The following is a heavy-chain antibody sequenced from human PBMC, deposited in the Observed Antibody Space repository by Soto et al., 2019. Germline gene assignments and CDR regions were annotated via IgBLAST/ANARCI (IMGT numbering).Heavy chain of an antibody. CDR1: GYTFTSYA. CDR2: INAGNGNT. Sequence: ASVKVSCKASGYTFTSYAMHWVRQAPGQRLEWMGWINAGNGNTKYSQKFQGRVTITRDTSASTAYMELSSLRSEDTAVYYCARTGYYDFWSGYRYGMDVWAQGTTVTVSS. D-gene: IGHD3-3*01. J-gene: IGHJ6*02. CDR3: ARTGYYDFWSGYRYGMDV. V-gene: IGHV1-3*01.